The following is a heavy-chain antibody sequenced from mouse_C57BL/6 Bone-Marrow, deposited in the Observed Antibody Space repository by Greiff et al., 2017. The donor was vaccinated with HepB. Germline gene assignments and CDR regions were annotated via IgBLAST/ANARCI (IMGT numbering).Heavy chain of an antibody. CDR1: GYTFTDYY. CDR3: ARSFYYYGSSYHY. D-gene: IGHD1-1*01. Sequence: EVKLQQSGPELVKPGASVKISCKASGYTFTDYYMNWVKQSHGKSLEWIGDINPNNGGTSYNQKFKGKATLTVDKSSSTAYMELRSLTSEDSAVYYCARSFYYYGSSYHYWGQGTTLTVSS. J-gene: IGHJ2*01. V-gene: IGHV1-26*01. CDR2: INPNNGGT.